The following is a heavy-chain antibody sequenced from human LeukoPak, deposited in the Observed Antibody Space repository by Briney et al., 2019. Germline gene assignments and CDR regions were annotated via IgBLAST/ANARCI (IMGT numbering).Heavy chain of an antibody. CDR1: GFTFSSYW. D-gene: IGHD3-9*01. V-gene: IGHV3-74*01. CDR3: ASWGLDDILTGYYL. CDR2: INSDGSST. Sequence: PGGSLRLSCAASGFTFSSYWMHWVRQAPGKGLVWVSRINSDGSSTSYADSVKGRFTISRDNAKNTLYLQVNSLRAEDTAVYYCASWGLDDILTGYYLWGQGTLVTVSS. J-gene: IGHJ4*02.